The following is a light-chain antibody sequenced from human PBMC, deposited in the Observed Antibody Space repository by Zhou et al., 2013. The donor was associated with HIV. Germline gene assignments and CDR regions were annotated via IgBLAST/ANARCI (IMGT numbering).Light chain of an antibody. CDR1: QSVHNNY. V-gene: IGKV3-20*01. Sequence: EIILTQSPGTLSLSPGERATLSCTASQSVHNNYLAWLSTETWPGSQARHVWSIEQGHWHPGTGSVAVGLGQDFTLTINGLEPEDFAVYYCQQYGGLTVLTFGGGTKVE. CDR3: QQYGGLTVLT. CDR2: SI. J-gene: IGKJ4*01.